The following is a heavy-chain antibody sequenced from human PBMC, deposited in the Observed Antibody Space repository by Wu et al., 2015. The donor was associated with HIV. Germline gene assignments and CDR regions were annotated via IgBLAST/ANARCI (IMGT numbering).Heavy chain of an antibody. CDR1: GYTFTGYY. V-gene: IGHV1-2*02. CDR2: INPNSGGT. Sequence: LVQSGAEVKKPGASVKVSCKASGYTFTGYYIHWVRQAPGQGLEWMGWINPNSGGTNSAQKFAGRVTVTRDTSISTLYMELSRLRSDDTAVYYCAREVTGTTGAFDVWGQGTMVTVSS. J-gene: IGHJ3*01. D-gene: IGHD1-1*01. CDR3: AREVTGTTGAFDV.